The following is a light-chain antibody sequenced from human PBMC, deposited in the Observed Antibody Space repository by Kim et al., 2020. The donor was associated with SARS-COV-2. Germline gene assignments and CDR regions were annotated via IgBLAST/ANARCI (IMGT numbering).Light chain of an antibody. J-gene: IGLJ2*01. Sequence: APGKTARITCGGNNIGSKSVHWYQQKPGQAPGLVIYYDSDRPSGIPERFSGSNSVNTATLTISRVEAGDEADYYCQVWDSSSDHVVFGGGTQLTVL. V-gene: IGLV3-21*04. CDR2: YDS. CDR3: QVWDSSSDHVV. CDR1: NIGSKS.